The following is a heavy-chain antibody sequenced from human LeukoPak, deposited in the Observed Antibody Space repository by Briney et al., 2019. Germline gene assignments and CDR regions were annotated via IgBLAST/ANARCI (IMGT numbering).Heavy chain of an antibody. D-gene: IGHD3-22*01. CDR3: VRQNKYYYDSSGYYYNWFDP. J-gene: IGHJ5*02. V-gene: IGHV4-61*02. CDR1: GGSISSGSYY. CDR2: IYTSGST. Sequence: PSETLSLTCTVSGGSISSGSYYWSWIRQPAGKGLEWIGRIYTSGSTNYNPSLKSRVTISVDTSKNQFSLKLSSVTAADTAVYYCVRQNKYYYDSSGYYYNWFDPWGQGTLVTVSS.